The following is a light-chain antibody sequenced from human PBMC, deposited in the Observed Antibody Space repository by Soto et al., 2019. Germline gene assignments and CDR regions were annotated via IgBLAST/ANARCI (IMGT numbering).Light chain of an antibody. Sequence: EIVLTQSPGTLSLSPGERATLSCRASQSVSSSYFAWYQQKPGQAPRLLIYGASSRATGIPDRFSGSGSGTDFTLTISRLEPEDFAVYYCQQYDSSPVFTFGPGTKVDIK. V-gene: IGKV3-20*01. CDR3: QQYDSSPVFT. CDR2: GAS. CDR1: QSVSSSY. J-gene: IGKJ3*01.